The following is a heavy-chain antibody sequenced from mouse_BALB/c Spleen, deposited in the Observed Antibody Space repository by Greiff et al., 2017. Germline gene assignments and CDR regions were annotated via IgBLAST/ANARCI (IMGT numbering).Heavy chain of an antibody. J-gene: IGHJ4*01. V-gene: IGHV5-17*02. Sequence: EVQRVESGGGLVQPGGSRKLSCAASGFTFSSFGMHWVRQAPEKGLEWVAYISSGSSTIYYANTVKGRFTISRDNPKNTLFLQMTSLRSEDTAMYYCARNYRYDEEAMDYWGQGTSVTVSS. CDR3: ARNYRYDEEAMDY. CDR2: ISSGSSTI. D-gene: IGHD2-14*01. CDR1: GFTFSSFG.